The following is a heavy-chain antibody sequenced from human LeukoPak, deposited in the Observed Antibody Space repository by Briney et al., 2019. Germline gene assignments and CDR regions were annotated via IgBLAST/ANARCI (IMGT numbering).Heavy chain of an antibody. CDR1: GGSISSSSYY. D-gene: IGHD6-19*01. CDR3: ARHPIAVAAAFDY. V-gene: IGHV4-39*01. CDR2: IYYSGST. Sequence: SETLSLTCTVSGGSISSSSYYWGWIRQPPGKGLEWIGSIYYSGSTYYNPSLKSRVTISVDTSKNQFSLKLSSVTAADTAVYYCARHPIAVAAAFDYWGQGTLVTVSS. J-gene: IGHJ4*02.